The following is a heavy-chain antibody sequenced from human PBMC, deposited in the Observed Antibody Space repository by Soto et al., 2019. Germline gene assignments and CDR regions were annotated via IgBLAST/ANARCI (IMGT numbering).Heavy chain of an antibody. CDR1: GGSISSGGYY. Sequence: SETLSLTCTVSGGSISSGGYYWSWIRQHPGKGLEWIGYIYYSGSTYYNPSLKSRVTISVDTSKNQFSLKLSSVTAADTAVYYCARLQWLLGGIDYWGQGTLVTVSS. CDR3: ARLQWLLGGIDY. V-gene: IGHV4-31*03. CDR2: IYYSGST. D-gene: IGHD3-22*01. J-gene: IGHJ4*02.